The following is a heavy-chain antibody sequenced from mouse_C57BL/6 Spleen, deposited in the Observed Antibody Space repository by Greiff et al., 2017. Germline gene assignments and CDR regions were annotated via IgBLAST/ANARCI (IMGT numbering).Heavy chain of an antibody. D-gene: IGHD1-1*01. CDR1: GYTFTNYW. Sequence: QVQLQQSGAELVRPGTSVKMSCKASGYTFTNYWIGWAKQRPGHGLEWIGEIYPGGGYTNYNEKFKGKATLTADKSSSTAYMQFSSLTSEDSAIYYCARGGPYGSSYVERFDYWGQGTTLTVSS. CDR3: ARGGPYGSSYVERFDY. CDR2: IYPGGGYT. V-gene: IGHV1-63*01. J-gene: IGHJ2*01.